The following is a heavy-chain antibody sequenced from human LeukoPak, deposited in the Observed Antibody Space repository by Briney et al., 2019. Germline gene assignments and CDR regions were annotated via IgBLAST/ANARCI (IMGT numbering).Heavy chain of an antibody. J-gene: IGHJ5*02. CDR2: ISGSGGST. D-gene: IGHD6-19*01. Sequence: TGGSLRLSCAASGFTFSTYAMSWVRQAPGKGLEWVSAISGSGGSTYYADSVKGRFTISRDNSKNMLYLQMNSLRAEDTAVYYCAKVVAGSWWFDPWGQGTLVTFSS. V-gene: IGHV3-23*01. CDR1: GFTFSTYA. CDR3: AKVVAGSWWFDP.